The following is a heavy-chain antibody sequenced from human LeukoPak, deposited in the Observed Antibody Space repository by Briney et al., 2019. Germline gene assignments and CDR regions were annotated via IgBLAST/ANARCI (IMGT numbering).Heavy chain of an antibody. V-gene: IGHV3-21*01. CDR2: GSSSSSYI. D-gene: IGHD2-2*01. CDR3: ARDGRCSSTSCFYFDY. Sequence: GGSLRLSCAASGFTFSSYSMNWVRQAPGKGLEWVSSGSSSSSYIYYADSVKGRFTISRDNAKNSLYLQMNSLRAEDTAVYYCARDGRCSSTSCFYFDYWGHGTLVTASS. J-gene: IGHJ4*01. CDR1: GFTFSSYS.